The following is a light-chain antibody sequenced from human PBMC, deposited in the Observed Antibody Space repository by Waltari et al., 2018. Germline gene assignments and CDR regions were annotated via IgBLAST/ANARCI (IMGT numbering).Light chain of an antibody. J-gene: IGKJ5*01. CDR2: AAS. Sequence: DIQMTYSPSSLSASVGARVTITCRASQTISSYLNWYQQKPGKAPKFLIYAASSLRRGVPSRFSGSRSGTEFTLTISSLQPEDFATYYCQQTFSTQTTFGQGTRLELK. CDR1: QTISSY. V-gene: IGKV1-39*01. CDR3: QQTFSTQTT.